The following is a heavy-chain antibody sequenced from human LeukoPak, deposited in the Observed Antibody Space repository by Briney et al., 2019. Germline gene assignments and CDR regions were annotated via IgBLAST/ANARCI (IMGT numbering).Heavy chain of an antibody. J-gene: IGHJ4*02. CDR1: GFTFSSYG. D-gene: IGHD3-22*01. Sequence: GRSLRLSCAASGFTFSSYGMHWVRQAPGKGLEWVSAISGSGGSTYYADSVKGRFAISRDNSKNTRYLQMNSLRAEDTAVYYCAKRAYYYDSSGYDWGQGTLVTVSS. CDR2: ISGSGGST. CDR3: AKRAYYYDSSGYD. V-gene: IGHV3-23*01.